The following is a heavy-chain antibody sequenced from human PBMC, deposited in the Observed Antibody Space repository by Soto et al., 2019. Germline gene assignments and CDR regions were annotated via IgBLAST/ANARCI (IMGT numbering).Heavy chain of an antibody. V-gene: IGHV4-34*01. J-gene: IGHJ6*02. D-gene: IGHD3-10*01. CDR1: GGSFSGYY. CDR2: INHSGST. Sequence: SETLSLTCAVYGGSFSGYYWSWIRQPPGKGLEWIGEINHSGSTNYNPSLKSRVTISVDTSKNQFSLKLSSVTAADTAVYYCARQIRSTMVRGVIIWGKGMDVWGQGTTVTVSS. CDR3: ARQIRSTMVRGVIIWGKGMDV.